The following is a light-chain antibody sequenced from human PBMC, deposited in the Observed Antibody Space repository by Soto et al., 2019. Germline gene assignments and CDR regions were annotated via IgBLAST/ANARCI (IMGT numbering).Light chain of an antibody. CDR3: MQALHIPPT. Sequence: DVEMTQSTLSLPVTPGEPASISCRSSRSLLHSNGYNYLDWYLQKAGQSPQLLIYLGSNRASGVPDRFSGSGSGTEFTLKISRVEAEDVGVYYCMQALHIPPTFGQ. CDR1: RSLLHSNGYNY. J-gene: IGKJ2*01. CDR2: LGS. V-gene: IGKV2-28*01.